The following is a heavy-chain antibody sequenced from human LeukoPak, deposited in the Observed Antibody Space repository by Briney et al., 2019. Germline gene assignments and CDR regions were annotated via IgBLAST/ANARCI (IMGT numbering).Heavy chain of an antibody. Sequence: SQTLSLTCAISGDSLSSNSAAWNWTRQSPSRGLEWLGSTYYRSKWYNDYAVSVKSRITINPDTSKNQFSLQLNSVTPEDTAVYYCARDRIDYYASSGYYLDYWGQGTLVTVSS. D-gene: IGHD3-22*01. J-gene: IGHJ4*02. CDR2: TYYRSKWYN. V-gene: IGHV6-1*01. CDR3: ARDRIDYYASSGYYLDY. CDR1: GDSLSSNSAA.